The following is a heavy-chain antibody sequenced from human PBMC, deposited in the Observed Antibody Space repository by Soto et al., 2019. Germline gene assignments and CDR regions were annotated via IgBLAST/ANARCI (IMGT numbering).Heavy chain of an antibody. CDR3: ARHEGGVFDY. CDR1: GGSISSSSYY. V-gene: IGHV4-39*01. D-gene: IGHD1-26*01. Sequence: SETLSLTCTVSGGSISSSSYYWGWIRQPPGKGLEWIGSIYYSGSTYYNPSLKSRVTISVDTSKNQFSLRLSSVTAADTAVYYCARHEGGVFDYWGQGTLVTVSS. CDR2: IYYSGST. J-gene: IGHJ4*02.